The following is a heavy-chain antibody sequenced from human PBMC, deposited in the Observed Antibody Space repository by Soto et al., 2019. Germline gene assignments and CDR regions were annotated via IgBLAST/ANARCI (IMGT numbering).Heavy chain of an antibody. D-gene: IGHD1-20*01. J-gene: IGHJ3*02. CDR1: GFTFSGSA. CDR2: IRSKANSYAT. Sequence: GGSLRLSCAASGFTFSGSAMHWVRQASGKGLEWVGRIRSKANSYATAYAASVKGRFTISRDDSKNTAYLQMNSLKTEDTAVYYCTRLSVLGLTDDAFDIWGQGTMVTVSS. V-gene: IGHV3-73*01. CDR3: TRLSVLGLTDDAFDI.